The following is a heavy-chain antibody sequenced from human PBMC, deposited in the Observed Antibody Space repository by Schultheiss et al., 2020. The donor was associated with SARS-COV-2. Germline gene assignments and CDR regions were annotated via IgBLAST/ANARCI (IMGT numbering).Heavy chain of an antibody. CDR1: GFTFSSYS. D-gene: IGHD6-13*01. CDR3: TSGRYSGYSSSWHKPNYGMDV. J-gene: IGHJ6*02. Sequence: GESLKISCAASGFTFSSYSMNWVRQAPGKGLEWVSSISSSSSYIYYADSVKGRFTISRDNAKNSLYLQMNSLRAEDTAVYYCTSGRYSGYSSSWHKPNYGMDVWGQGTTVTVSS. CDR2: ISSSSSYI. V-gene: IGHV3-21*01.